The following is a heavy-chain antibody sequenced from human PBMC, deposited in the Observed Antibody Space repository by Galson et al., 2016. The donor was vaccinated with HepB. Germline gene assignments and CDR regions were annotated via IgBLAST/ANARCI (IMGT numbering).Heavy chain of an antibody. CDR3: ASPFYHSSGSLFSS. Sequence: SVTSKFSWWGWIRQPPGRGLEWIATIFYGGSPYYSPSLKSRVTIFLDTSKNQFSLKLTSATAADTAMYYCASPFYHSSGSLFSSWGQGALVTVSS. J-gene: IGHJ5*02. CDR2: IFYGGSP. CDR1: SVTSKFSW. V-gene: IGHV4-39*01. D-gene: IGHD3-10*01.